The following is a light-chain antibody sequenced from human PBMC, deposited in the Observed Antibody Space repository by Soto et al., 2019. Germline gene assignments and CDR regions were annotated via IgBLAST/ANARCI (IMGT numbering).Light chain of an antibody. Sequence: QSVLTQPPSASGSPGQSVTISCTGTSSDVGAFNYVSWYQQHPGKAPKLMIFEINKRPSGVPDRFSGSKSGNMASLTVSGLQAEDEAHYYCSSYTTSYFYVFGPGTKGTVL. CDR1: SSDVGAFNY. J-gene: IGLJ1*01. CDR2: EIN. CDR3: SSYTTSYFYV. V-gene: IGLV2-8*01.